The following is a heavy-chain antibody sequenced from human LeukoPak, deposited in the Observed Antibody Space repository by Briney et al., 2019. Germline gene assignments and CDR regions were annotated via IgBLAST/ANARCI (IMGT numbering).Heavy chain of an antibody. J-gene: IGHJ4*02. V-gene: IGHV3-13*01. D-gene: IGHD5-24*01. CDR3: ARQSTPHGNFDY. Sequence: GSLRLSCATSGFTLTNYAMHWVREPAGEGLEWVSALGTAGDTFYPGSVKGRFSISRDNAKKSLFLQMNSLRVEDTAIYYCARQSTPHGNFDYWGQGTLVTVSS. CDR2: LGTAGDT. CDR1: GFTLTNYA.